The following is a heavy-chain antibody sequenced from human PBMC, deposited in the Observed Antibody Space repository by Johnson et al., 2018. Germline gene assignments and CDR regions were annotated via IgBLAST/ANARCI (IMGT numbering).Heavy chain of an antibody. CDR2: IWYDGSNK. J-gene: IGHJ3*02. Sequence: VQLVESGGGVVQPGRSLRLSCAASGFTFSSYGMHWVRQAPGKGLEWVAVIWYDGSNKYYADSVKGRFTISRDNSKNTRYLQMNSLRAEDTVVYYCAREAVLMATEGHDAFDIWGQGTMVTVSS. D-gene: IGHD5-24*01. V-gene: IGHV3-33*01. CDR1: GFTFSSYG. CDR3: AREAVLMATEGHDAFDI.